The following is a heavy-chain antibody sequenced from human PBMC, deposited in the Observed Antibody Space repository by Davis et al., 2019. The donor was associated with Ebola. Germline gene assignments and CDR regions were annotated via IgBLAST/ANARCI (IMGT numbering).Heavy chain of an antibody. CDR1: GGSFSGYY. D-gene: IGHD4-11*01. Sequence: ETLSLTCAVYGGSFSGYYWSWIRQPPGKGLEWIGEINHSGSTNYNPSLKSRVTISVDTSKNQFSLKLSSVTAADTAVYYCARASPTVTYYYYGMDVWGQGTTVTVSS. V-gene: IGHV4-34*01. CDR2: INHSGST. CDR3: ARASPTVTYYYYGMDV. J-gene: IGHJ6*02.